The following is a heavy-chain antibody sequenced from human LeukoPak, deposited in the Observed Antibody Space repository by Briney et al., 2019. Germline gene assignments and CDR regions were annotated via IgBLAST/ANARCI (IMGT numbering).Heavy chain of an antibody. CDR3: ARDGSGSYYHPRYFDY. D-gene: IGHD3-10*01. CDR2: INTNTGNP. V-gene: IGHV7-4-1*02. J-gene: IGHJ4*02. Sequence: ASVKVSYKASGYTFTSYAMNWVRQAPGQGLEWMGWINTNTGNPTYAQGFTGRFVFSLDTSVSTAYLQISSLKAEDTAVYYCARDGSGSYYHPRYFDYWGQGTLVTVSS. CDR1: GYTFTSYA.